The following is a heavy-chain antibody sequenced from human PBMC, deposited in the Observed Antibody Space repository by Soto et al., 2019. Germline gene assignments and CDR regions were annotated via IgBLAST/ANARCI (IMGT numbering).Heavy chain of an antibody. V-gene: IGHV4-59*08. Sequence: QVQLQESGPGLVKPSETLSLTCTVSGGSISSYYWSWIRQPPGKGLEWIGYIYYSGSTNYNPSLKSRVTISVDTSKNQFSLKLSSVTAADTAVYYCARHAADIVVVPAAISEFAFDIWGQGTMVTVSS. CDR3: ARHAADIVVVPAAISEFAFDI. CDR1: GGSISSYY. J-gene: IGHJ3*02. D-gene: IGHD2-2*02. CDR2: IYYSGST.